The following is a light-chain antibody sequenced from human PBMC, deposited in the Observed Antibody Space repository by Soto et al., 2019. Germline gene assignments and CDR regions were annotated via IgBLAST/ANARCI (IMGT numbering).Light chain of an antibody. CDR1: SSDVGAYNY. CDR2: EVS. CDR3: SSYTSSSTVI. V-gene: IGLV2-14*01. J-gene: IGLJ2*01. Sequence: QSVLTQPASVSGSPGQSITISCTGTSSDVGAYNYVSWYQHHLGKAPKLMIYEVSHRPSGVSNRFSGSKSGNTASLTISGLQAEDEADYYCSSYTSSSTVIFGGGTKLTVL.